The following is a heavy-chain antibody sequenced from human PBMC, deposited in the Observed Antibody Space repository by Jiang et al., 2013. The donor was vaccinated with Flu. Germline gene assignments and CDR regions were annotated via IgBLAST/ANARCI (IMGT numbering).Heavy chain of an antibody. CDR3: ARHGSYGYTWGRYYFDY. V-gene: IGHV4-39*01. J-gene: IGHJ4*02. CDR1: GGSINTSRYY. CDR2: MYHDGTT. Sequence: KPSETLSLTCTVSGGSINTSRYYWGWVRQPHGKVLEWIGSMYHDGTTHYSPSLRSRATIAMDTSKNQFSLRLNSVTAADTAVYFCARHGSYGYTWGRYYFDYWGQGSLVAVSS. D-gene: IGHD3-16*01.